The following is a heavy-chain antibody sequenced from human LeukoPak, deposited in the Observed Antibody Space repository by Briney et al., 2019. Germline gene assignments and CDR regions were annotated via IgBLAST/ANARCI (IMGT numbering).Heavy chain of an antibody. CDR2: IIPIFGTA. CDR3: AGEESSGFNYFDD. D-gene: IGHD6-19*01. V-gene: IGHV1-69*13. Sequence: SVKVSCKASGGTFSSFAISWVRQAPGQGLEWMGGIIPIFGTANYAQKFQGRFTITATESTSTAYMELSSLRSEDTAVYDCAGEESSGFNYFDDWGQGTLVTVSS. J-gene: IGHJ4*02. CDR1: GGTFSSFA.